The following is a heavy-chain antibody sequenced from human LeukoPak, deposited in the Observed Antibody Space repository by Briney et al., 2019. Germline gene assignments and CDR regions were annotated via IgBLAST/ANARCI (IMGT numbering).Heavy chain of an antibody. V-gene: IGHV3-7*05. J-gene: IGHJ3*02. CDR2: IKQDGSEK. CDR1: GFTFSTSC. Sequence: GGSLRLSCAASGFTFSTSCMSWVRQAPGKGLEWVANIKQDGSEKYYVDSVKGRFTLSRDNAKKSLFLQMNSLRAEDTAVYYCARGSGGSGAFDIWGQGTMVTVSS. CDR3: ARGSGGSGAFDI.